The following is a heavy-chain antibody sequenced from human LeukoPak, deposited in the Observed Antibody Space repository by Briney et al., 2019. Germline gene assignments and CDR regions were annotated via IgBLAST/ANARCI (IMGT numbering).Heavy chain of an antibody. Sequence: GGSLRLSCAASGFNFSTYAMSWVRQAPGKGLEWVSGISGRGVSTYYADAVKGRFTISRDNSKNMLYLQMNSLRAADTAVYYGAEDRRDAYTGDAFDRWGQGAMVTVSS. D-gene: IGHD5-24*01. V-gene: IGHV3-23*01. CDR1: GFNFSTYA. CDR2: ISGRGVST. J-gene: IGHJ3*02. CDR3: AEDRRDAYTGDAFDR.